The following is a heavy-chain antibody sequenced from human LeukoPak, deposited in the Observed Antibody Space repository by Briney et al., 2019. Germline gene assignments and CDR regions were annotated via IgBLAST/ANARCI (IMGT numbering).Heavy chain of an antibody. D-gene: IGHD7-27*01. Sequence: ASVKVSCKVSGYTLTELPMHRVRQAPGKGLEWMGGFDPEDGETIYAQKFQGRVTMTEDTSTDTAYMELSSLRSEDTAVYYCARDPGGQTGDVIEGFDYWGQGTLVTVSS. V-gene: IGHV1-24*01. CDR3: ARDPGGQTGDVIEGFDY. J-gene: IGHJ4*02. CDR1: GYTLTELP. CDR2: FDPEDGET.